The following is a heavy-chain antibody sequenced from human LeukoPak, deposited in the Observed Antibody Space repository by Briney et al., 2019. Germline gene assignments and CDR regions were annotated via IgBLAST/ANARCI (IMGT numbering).Heavy chain of an antibody. CDR1: GFSFSSYE. V-gene: IGHV3-48*03. CDR3: AKDPGGGSSWPFDY. D-gene: IGHD6-13*01. J-gene: IGHJ4*02. Sequence: GGSLRLSCTASGFSFSSYEMNWVRQAPGKGLEWISYISASGTLTHYADSVKGRFTISRDNSKNTLYLQMNSLRAEDTAVYYCAKDPGGGSSWPFDYWGQGTLVTVSS. CDR2: ISASGTLT.